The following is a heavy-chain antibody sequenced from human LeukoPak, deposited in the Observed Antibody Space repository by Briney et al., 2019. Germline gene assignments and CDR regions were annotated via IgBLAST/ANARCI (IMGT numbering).Heavy chain of an antibody. CDR3: ARRGILTGYYIS. D-gene: IGHD3-9*01. CDR1: GGSISSYY. CDR2: IYYSGST. J-gene: IGHJ5*02. V-gene: IGHV4-59*08. Sequence: SETLSLTCTVSGGSISSYYWSWIRQPPGKGLEGIGYIYYSGSTNYNPSLKSRVTISVDTSKNQFSLKLSSVTAADTAVYYCARRGILTGYYISWGQGTLVTVSS.